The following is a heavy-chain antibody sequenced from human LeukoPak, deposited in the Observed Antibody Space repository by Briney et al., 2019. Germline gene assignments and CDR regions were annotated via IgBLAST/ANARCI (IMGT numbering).Heavy chain of an antibody. V-gene: IGHV3-66*01. Sequence: PGAFLRLSCAASGFTVSTNYMTWVRQAPGKGLEWVSVINSGGSTYYADSVQGRFTISRDNSKNTVYLQMNSLRAEDTAEYYCARSPNGYYYHGMDVWGQGTTVTASS. CDR1: GFTVSTNY. CDR3: ARSPNGYYYHGMDV. CDR2: INSGGST. J-gene: IGHJ6*02.